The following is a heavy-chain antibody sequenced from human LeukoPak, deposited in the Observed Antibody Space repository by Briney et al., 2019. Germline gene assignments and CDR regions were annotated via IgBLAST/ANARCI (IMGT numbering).Heavy chain of an antibody. J-gene: IGHJ4*02. CDR2: IYYSGST. CDR3: VRAAAGPPRIVY. V-gene: IGHV4-31*03. Sequence: SQTLSLTCTVSGGSISGGGYCWSWIRQHPGKGLECIGYIYYSGSTYYNPSLKSRVTISVDTSKNQFSLKLSSVTAANTAVYYCVRAAAGPPRIVYWGQGTLVTVS. CDR1: GGSISGGGYC. D-gene: IGHD6-13*01.